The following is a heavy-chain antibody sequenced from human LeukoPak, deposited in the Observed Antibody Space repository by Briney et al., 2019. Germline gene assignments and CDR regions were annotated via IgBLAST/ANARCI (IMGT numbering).Heavy chain of an antibody. CDR2: IGWDGGST. D-gene: IGHD3-22*01. V-gene: IGHV3-43D*03. Sequence: GGSLRLSCAASGFTFDDYAMHWVRQAPGKGLEWVSLIGWDGGSTYYADSVKGRFTISRDNSKNSLYLQMNSLRAEDTALYYCAKDAYYDSSGYPEYFQHWGQGTLVTVSS. CDR3: AKDAYYDSSGYPEYFQH. CDR1: GFTFDDYA. J-gene: IGHJ1*01.